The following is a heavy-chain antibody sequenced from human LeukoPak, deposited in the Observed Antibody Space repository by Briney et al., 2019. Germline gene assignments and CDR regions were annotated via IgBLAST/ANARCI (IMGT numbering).Heavy chain of an antibody. CDR1: GYTFINYG. CDR3: ARDSRDFWSGYYPDY. J-gene: IGHJ4*02. D-gene: IGHD3-3*01. Sequence: GASVKVSCKASGYTFINYGIGWVRQAPGQGLEWMGWISANNGNTNYAQKLQGRVTMTTDTSTSTAYMELRSLRSDDTAVYYCARDSRDFWSGYYPDYWGQGTLVTVSS. CDR2: ISANNGNT. V-gene: IGHV1-18*01.